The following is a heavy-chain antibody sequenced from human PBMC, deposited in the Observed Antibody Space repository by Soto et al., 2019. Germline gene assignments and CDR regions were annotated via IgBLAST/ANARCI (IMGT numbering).Heavy chain of an antibody. V-gene: IGHV4-61*08. CDR2: IYYSGST. D-gene: IGHD6-6*01. Sequence: LVTLCFTCPVSGVSVIGGVCYWSWVRQPPGKGLEWIGYIYYSGSTNYNPSLKSRVTISVDTSKNQFSLKLSSVTAADTAVYYCARAAFPIAARRGFDYWGQGTLVTVSS. CDR1: GVSVIGGVCY. J-gene: IGHJ4*02. CDR3: ARAAFPIAARRGFDY.